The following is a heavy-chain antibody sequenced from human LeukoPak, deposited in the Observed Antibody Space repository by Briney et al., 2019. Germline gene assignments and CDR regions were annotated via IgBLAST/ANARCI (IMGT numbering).Heavy chain of an antibody. CDR3: AKDPVYCSSTSCYENWFDP. CDR1: GFTFSSYG. Sequence: GGSLRLSCAASGFTFSSYGMHWVRQAPGKGLEWVSAISGSGGSTYYADSVKGRFTISRDNSKNTLYLQMNSLRAEDTAVYYCAKDPVYCSSTSCYENWFDPWGQGTLVTVSS. V-gene: IGHV3-23*01. CDR2: ISGSGGST. J-gene: IGHJ5*02. D-gene: IGHD2-2*01.